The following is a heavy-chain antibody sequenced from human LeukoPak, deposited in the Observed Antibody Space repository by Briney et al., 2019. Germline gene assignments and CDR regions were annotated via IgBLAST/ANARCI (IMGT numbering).Heavy chain of an antibody. CDR2: ISSSGST. D-gene: IGHD3-22*01. J-gene: IGHJ3*02. V-gene: IGHV4-59*12. CDR3: ARDVREYYYDSSGYYHEAFDI. CDR1: GDSFSSYH. Sequence: SETLSLTCTVSGDSFSSYHWSWLRQPPGKGLEWIGYISSSGSTSYNPSLKSRVTISVDKSKNQFSLKLSSVTAADTAVYYCARDVREYYYDSSGYYHEAFDIWGQGTMVTVSS.